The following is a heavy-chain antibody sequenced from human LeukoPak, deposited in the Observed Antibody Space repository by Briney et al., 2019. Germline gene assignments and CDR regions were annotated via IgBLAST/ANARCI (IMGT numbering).Heavy chain of an antibody. CDR1: GFTFSDYY. J-gene: IGHJ4*02. V-gene: IGHV3-11*05. D-gene: IGHD3-22*01. CDR2: ISSSSSYT. CDR3: ARVWSDDSSGYSI. Sequence: GGSLRLSCAASGFTFSDYYMSWIRQAPGKGLEWVSYISSSSSYTNYADSGKGRFTISRDNAKNSLYLQMNSLRAEDTAVYYCARVWSDDSSGYSIWGQGTLVTVSS.